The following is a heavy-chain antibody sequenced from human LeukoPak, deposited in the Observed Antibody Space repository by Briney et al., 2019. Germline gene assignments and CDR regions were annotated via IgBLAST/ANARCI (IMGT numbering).Heavy chain of an antibody. CDR3: ARGVPAAMFAFDI. CDR2: IYSGGST. J-gene: IGHJ3*02. V-gene: IGHV3-53*04. Sequence: GGSLRLPCAASGFTVSSNYMSWVRQAPGRGLEGVSVIYSGGSTYYADSVKGRFTISRHNSKNTLYLQMNSLRAEDTAVYYCARGVPAAMFAFDIWGQGTMVTVSS. D-gene: IGHD2-2*01. CDR1: GFTVSSNY.